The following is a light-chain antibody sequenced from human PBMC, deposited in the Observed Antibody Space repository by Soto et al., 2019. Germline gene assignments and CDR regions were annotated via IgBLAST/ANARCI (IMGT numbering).Light chain of an antibody. Sequence: QSALTQPASVSGSPGQSITISCTGTSSDVGAYNYVSWYQQHPVKAPKLIIYEVNNRPSGVSNRFSGSESGNTASRTISGLQAEDEADYYCSSHTRSSTYVFGTGTKVTVL. CDR3: SSHTRSSTYV. J-gene: IGLJ1*01. V-gene: IGLV2-14*01. CDR1: SSDVGAYNY. CDR2: EVN.